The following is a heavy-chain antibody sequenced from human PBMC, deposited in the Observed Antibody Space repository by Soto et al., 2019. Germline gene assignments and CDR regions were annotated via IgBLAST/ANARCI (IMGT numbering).Heavy chain of an antibody. J-gene: IGHJ5*02. D-gene: IGHD3-3*01. CDR2: FDPEDGET. CDR1: GYTLTEVS. Sequence: ASVTGSCKGSGYTLTEVSVHWVRQAPGKGLEWMGGFDPEDGETIYAQKFQGRVTMTEDTSTDTAYMELSSLRAEDTAVYYCARAPSDDFSNWFDPWGQGTLVTVSS. V-gene: IGHV1-24*01. CDR3: ARAPSDDFSNWFDP.